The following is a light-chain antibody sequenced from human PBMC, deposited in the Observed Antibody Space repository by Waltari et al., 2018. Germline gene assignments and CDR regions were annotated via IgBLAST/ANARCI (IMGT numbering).Light chain of an antibody. V-gene: IGLV2-14*03. Sequence: HSALTQPASVSGSPGQSISISCTGTSSDVGSYSYVSWYQQQPGTAPQLMVYDVGFSPAGVSVRFSCSKSGNTASLTISGLQAEDEATYYCSSYTNTSPYVLFGGGTKLTVL. CDR1: SSDVGSYSY. J-gene: IGLJ2*01. CDR2: DVG. CDR3: SSYTNTSPYVL.